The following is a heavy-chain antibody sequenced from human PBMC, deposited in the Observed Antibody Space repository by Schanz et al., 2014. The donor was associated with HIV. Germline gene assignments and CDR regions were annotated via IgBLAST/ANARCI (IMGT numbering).Heavy chain of an antibody. J-gene: IGHJ4*02. D-gene: IGHD1-7*01. CDR1: GFTFDDYA. CDR3: TTQLQSTSEPEGSSPSLDY. V-gene: IGHV3-9*01. Sequence: VQLVESGGGLVQPGRSLRLSCAASGFTFDDYAMHWVRQAPGKGLEWVSGISWNSVSIGYADSVKGRFTISRDNAKNSLYLQMKSLRAEDTALYYCTTQLQSTSEPEGSSPSLDYWGQGTLVTVSS. CDR2: ISWNSVSI.